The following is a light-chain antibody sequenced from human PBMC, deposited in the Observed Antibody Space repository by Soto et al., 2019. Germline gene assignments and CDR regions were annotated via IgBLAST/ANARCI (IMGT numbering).Light chain of an antibody. CDR3: QQYNDYPYT. V-gene: IGKV1-5*03. CDR2: KSS. Sequence: DIQMTQSPSTLSASVVDSGTITCRASQIINIWLAWYQQKPGKAPKLLIYKSSSLESGVPSRFSGSGSGTEFTLTISSLQPDDFATYYCQQYNDYPYTFGQGTKLEIK. CDR1: QIINIW. J-gene: IGKJ2*01.